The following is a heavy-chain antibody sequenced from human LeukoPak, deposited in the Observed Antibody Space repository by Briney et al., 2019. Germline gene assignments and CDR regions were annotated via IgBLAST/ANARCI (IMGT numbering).Heavy chain of an antibody. J-gene: IGHJ6*02. Sequence: ASVKVSCKASGYTFTSYGISWVRPAPGQGLEWMGWINAYNGHATYAQKLQGRVTMTTDTSTSIGFMELRSLRSDDTAVYYCARDQSHIPDVWGQGTTVTVSS. V-gene: IGHV1-18*01. CDR1: GYTFTSYG. CDR3: ARDQSHIPDV. CDR2: INAYNGHA.